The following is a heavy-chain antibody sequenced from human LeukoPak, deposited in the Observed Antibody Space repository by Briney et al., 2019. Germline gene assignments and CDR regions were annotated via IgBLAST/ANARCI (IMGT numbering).Heavy chain of an antibody. CDR1: GFIFTDYY. CDR2: IHPSGSTA. Sequence: HPGGSLRLSCVASGFIFTDYYMSWYRQAPGKGLEWVSYIHPSGSTAEYGDSMKGRFTISRDNAKNSLYLQMNSLRAEDTAVYYCATTQSSEYCSGGSCYYYYGMDVWGQGTTVTVSS. D-gene: IGHD2-15*01. V-gene: IGHV3-11*04. CDR3: ATTQSSEYCSGGSCYYYYGMDV. J-gene: IGHJ6*02.